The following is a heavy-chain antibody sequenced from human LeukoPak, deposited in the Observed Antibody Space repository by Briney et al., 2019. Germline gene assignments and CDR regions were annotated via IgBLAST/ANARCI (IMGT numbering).Heavy chain of an antibody. J-gene: IGHJ5*02. CDR2: LNPKSGGT. Sequence: ASVKVSCKASGYTFTGYHIHWVRQAPGKGLEWMGWLNPKSGGTNYAQNFQGRVTMTRDTIINTAYMELSRLRSDDTAVYFCARNDWNDPWFDPWGQGTLVTVSS. D-gene: IGHD1-1*01. CDR1: GYTFTGYH. CDR3: ARNDWNDPWFDP. V-gene: IGHV1-2*02.